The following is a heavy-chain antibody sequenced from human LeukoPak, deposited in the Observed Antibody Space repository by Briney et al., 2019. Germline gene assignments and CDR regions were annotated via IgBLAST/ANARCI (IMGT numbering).Heavy chain of an antibody. J-gene: IGHJ4*02. D-gene: IGHD4-23*01. CDR1: GGSISSGDYY. Sequence: SETLSLTCTVSGGSISSGDYYWSWTRQPPGKGLEWIGYIYYSGSTYYDPSLKSRVTISVDTSKNQFSLKLSSVTAADTAVYYCARDYPYLSGNSASLLDYWGQGTLVTVSS. CDR3: ARDYPYLSGNSASLLDY. V-gene: IGHV4-30-4*01. CDR2: IYYSGST.